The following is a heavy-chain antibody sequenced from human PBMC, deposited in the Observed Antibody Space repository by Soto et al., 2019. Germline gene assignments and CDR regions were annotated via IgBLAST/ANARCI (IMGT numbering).Heavy chain of an antibody. V-gene: IGHV4-59*01. CDR3: ARAPMVLTRSYFDS. Sequence: SETLSLTCTVSDGSISNFYWSWIRQPPGKGLEWIGYISSSGNTNYNPPLKSRVSISVDTSKNQFSLNLTSVTAADTAVYYCARAPMVLTRSYFDSWGQGTPVTVSS. CDR2: ISSSGNT. D-gene: IGHD3-22*01. J-gene: IGHJ4*02. CDR1: DGSISNFY.